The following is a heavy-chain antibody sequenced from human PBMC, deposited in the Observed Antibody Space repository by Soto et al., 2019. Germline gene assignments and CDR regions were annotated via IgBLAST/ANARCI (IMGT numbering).Heavy chain of an antibody. Sequence: QVQLVESGGGVVQPGRSLRLSCAASGFTFSSYGMHWVRQAPGKGLEWVVVISYDGSNKYYADSVKGRFTISRDNSKNTLYLQMNSLRAEDTAVYYCAKWKWGDGGIGYFDYWGQGTLVTVSS. D-gene: IGHD2-15*01. V-gene: IGHV3-30*18. CDR3: AKWKWGDGGIGYFDY. CDR2: ISYDGSNK. CDR1: GFTFSSYG. J-gene: IGHJ4*02.